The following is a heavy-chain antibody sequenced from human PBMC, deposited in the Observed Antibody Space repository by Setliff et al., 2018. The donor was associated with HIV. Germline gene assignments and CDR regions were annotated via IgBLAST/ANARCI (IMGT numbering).Heavy chain of an antibody. CDR2: VKHDGTDK. V-gene: IGHV3-7*01. Sequence: LRLSCAASGFRFRSYWMSWVRQAPGKGLESVANVKHDGTDKYYVDSVKGRFTISRDNAKNSLYLQMNSLRAEDTAIYYCARDWRSGYDLNFDYWGQGTLVTVSS. D-gene: IGHD5-12*01. CDR3: ARDWRSGYDLNFDY. CDR1: GFRFRSYW. J-gene: IGHJ4*02.